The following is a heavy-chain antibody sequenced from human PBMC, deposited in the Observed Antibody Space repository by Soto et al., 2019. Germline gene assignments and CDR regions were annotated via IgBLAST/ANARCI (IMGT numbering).Heavy chain of an antibody. D-gene: IGHD3-22*01. Sequence: GGSLRLSCAASGFTFSSYGMHWVRQAPGKGLEWVAVIWYDGSNKYYADSVKGRFTISRDNSKNTLYLQMNSLRAEDTAVYYCARDRDPYDSSGYHFDYWGQGTLVTAPQ. CDR1: GFTFSSYG. V-gene: IGHV3-33*01. CDR2: IWYDGSNK. CDR3: ARDRDPYDSSGYHFDY. J-gene: IGHJ4*02.